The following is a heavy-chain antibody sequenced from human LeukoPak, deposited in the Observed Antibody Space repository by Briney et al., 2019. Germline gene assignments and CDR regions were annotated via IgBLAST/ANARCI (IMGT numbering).Heavy chain of an antibody. D-gene: IGHD3-22*01. CDR3: ARDPGDYSDNRGYFEAPFDY. Sequence: PGGSLRLSCAASGFTFSSYGVSWVRQAPGRGLEWVSSISRDSSLTFYADSVKGRFTISRDNAKNSLYLQMNSLRAEDTAVFYCARDPGDYSDNRGYFEAPFDYWGQGTLVTVSS. V-gene: IGHV3-21*01. CDR2: ISRDSSLT. CDR1: GFTFSSYG. J-gene: IGHJ4*02.